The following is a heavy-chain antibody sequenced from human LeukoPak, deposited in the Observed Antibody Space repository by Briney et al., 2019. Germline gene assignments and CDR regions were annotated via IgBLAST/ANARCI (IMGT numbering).Heavy chain of an antibody. CDR1: GYIFTGYY. CDR3: ARGSGSYNWFDP. Sequence: ASVKVSCKASGYIFTGYYMHWVRQAPGQGLEWMGRINPNSGGTNYAQKFQGRVTMTRDTSISTAYMELSRLRSDDTAVYYCARGSGSYNWFDPWGQGTLVTVSS. J-gene: IGHJ5*02. V-gene: IGHV1-2*06. CDR2: INPNSGGT. D-gene: IGHD3-10*01.